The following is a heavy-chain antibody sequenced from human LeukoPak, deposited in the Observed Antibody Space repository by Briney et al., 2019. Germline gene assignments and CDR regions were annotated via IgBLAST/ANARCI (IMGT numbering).Heavy chain of an antibody. J-gene: IGHJ4*02. CDR3: VNARQYCSDSSGVPEFDY. Sequence: GGSLRLSCAASGFTFSSYGMHWVRQAPGKGLEWVAVISYDGSNKYYADSVKGRFTISRDNSKNTLYLQMNSLRAEDTAVYYCVNARQYCSDSSGVPEFDYWGQGTLVTVSS. V-gene: IGHV3-30*18. CDR1: GFTFSSYG. D-gene: IGHD3-22*01. CDR2: ISYDGSNK.